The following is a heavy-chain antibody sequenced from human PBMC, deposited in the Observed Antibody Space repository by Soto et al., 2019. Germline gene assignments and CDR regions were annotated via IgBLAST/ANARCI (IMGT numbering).Heavy chain of an antibody. J-gene: IGHJ4*02. CDR1: GYTFTSYG. Sequence: ASVKVSYKASGYTFTSYGISWVRQAPGQGLEWLGWISAYNGNTNYAQKLQGRVTMTTDTSTSTAYMELRSLRSDDTAVYYCARDEALYYDILTDKYYFDYWGQGTLVTVSS. D-gene: IGHD3-9*01. CDR2: ISAYNGNT. V-gene: IGHV1-18*04. CDR3: ARDEALYYDILTDKYYFDY.